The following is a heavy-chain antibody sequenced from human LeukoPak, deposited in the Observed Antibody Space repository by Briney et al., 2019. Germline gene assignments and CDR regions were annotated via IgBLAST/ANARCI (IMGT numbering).Heavy chain of an antibody. Sequence: GGSLRLSCVGSGFSFCSYTMDWVRQAPGKGLEWIAHITSGSSSIYYADSVKGRFIVSRDNAKNSLYLQMNSLRAEDTAVYYCARDLDWGAYYLDYWGQGTLVTVSS. CDR1: GFSFCSYT. V-gene: IGHV3-48*01. J-gene: IGHJ4*02. D-gene: IGHD7-27*01. CDR2: ITSGSSSI. CDR3: ARDLDWGAYYLDY.